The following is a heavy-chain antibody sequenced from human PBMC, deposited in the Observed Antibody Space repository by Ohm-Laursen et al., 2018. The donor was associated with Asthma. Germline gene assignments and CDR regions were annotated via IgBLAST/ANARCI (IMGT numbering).Heavy chain of an antibody. Sequence: SLRLSCAASGFTFRSYAMHWVRQAPGKGLEWVAVGGSYYDGGLKYYADSVNGRFTVSRDDSKNTLYPQMNSLRPDDTAVYYCARRDFSGGDTNAAFDIWGQGTMVAVSS. CDR3: ARRDFSGGDTNAAFDI. CDR2: GGSYYDGGLK. D-gene: IGHD2-21*02. V-gene: IGHV3-30-3*01. J-gene: IGHJ3*02. CDR1: GFTFRSYA.